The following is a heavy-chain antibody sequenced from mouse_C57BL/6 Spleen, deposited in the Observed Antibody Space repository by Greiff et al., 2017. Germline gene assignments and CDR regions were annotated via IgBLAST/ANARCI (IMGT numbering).Heavy chain of an antibody. J-gene: IGHJ3*01. CDR2: INPGSGGT. V-gene: IGHV1-54*01. CDR3: ARSDYYGSSYPFAY. CDR1: GYAFTNYL. D-gene: IGHD1-1*01. Sequence: QVQLQQSGAELVRPGTSVTVSCKASGYAFTNYLIEWVKQRPGQGLEWIGVINPGSGGTNYNEKFKGKATLTADKSSSTAYMQLSSLTSEDSAVDFCARSDYYGSSYPFAYWGQGTLVTVSA.